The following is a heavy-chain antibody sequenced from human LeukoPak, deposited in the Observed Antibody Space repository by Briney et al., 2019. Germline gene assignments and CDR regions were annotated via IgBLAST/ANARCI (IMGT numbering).Heavy chain of an antibody. J-gene: IGHJ4*02. CDR1: GFTFSSYG. V-gene: IGHV3-23*01. CDR2: ISGSGGST. Sequence: GGTLRLSCAASGFTFSSYGMSWVRQAPGKGLEWVSAISGSGGSTYYADFVKGRFTVSRDNSKNMVFLEVNSLIAEDTATHFCAKGRILWFGEQSDFDYWGQGTLVTVSS. D-gene: IGHD3-10*01. CDR3: AKGRILWFGEQSDFDY.